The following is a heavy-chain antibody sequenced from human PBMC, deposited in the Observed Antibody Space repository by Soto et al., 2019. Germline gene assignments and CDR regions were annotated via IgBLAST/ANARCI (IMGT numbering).Heavy chain of an antibody. Sequence: QVQLQESGPGLVKPSETLSLTCTVPGGSISSYYWSWIRQPPGKGLEWIGYIYYSGSTNYNPSLKSRVTISVDTSKNQSSLKLSSVTAADTAVYYCARGRDGYTHYWGQGTLVTVSS. CDR3: ARGRDGYTHY. D-gene: IGHD5-12*01. J-gene: IGHJ4*02. V-gene: IGHV4-59*01. CDR1: GGSISSYY. CDR2: IYYSGST.